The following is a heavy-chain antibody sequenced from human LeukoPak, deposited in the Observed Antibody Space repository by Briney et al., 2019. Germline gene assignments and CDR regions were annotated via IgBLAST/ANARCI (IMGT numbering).Heavy chain of an antibody. CDR3: ARLFSSSTGWFDP. Sequence: GESLKISCKGSGNSFTTYWVAWVRQMPGKGLEWMGIIYPGDSDTRYSPSFQGQVTISADKSISTAYLQWSSLKASDTAMYYCARLFSSSTGWFDPWGQGTLVAVSS. CDR1: GNSFTTYW. J-gene: IGHJ5*02. V-gene: IGHV5-51*01. D-gene: IGHD2-15*01. CDR2: IYPGDSDT.